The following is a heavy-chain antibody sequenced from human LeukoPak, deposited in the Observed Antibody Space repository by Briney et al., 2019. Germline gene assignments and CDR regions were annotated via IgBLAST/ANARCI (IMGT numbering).Heavy chain of an antibody. D-gene: IGHD2-15*01. CDR2: ISAYNGNT. CDR1: GYTFTSYG. CDR3: ARVGNVAATPPVTFDP. J-gene: IGHJ5*02. V-gene: IGHV1-18*01. Sequence: ASVKVSCKASGYTFTSYGISWVRQPPGQGLEWMGWISAYNGNTNYAQKLQGRVTMTTDTSTSTAYMELRSLRSDDTAVYYCARVGNVAATPPVTFDPWGQGTLVTVSS.